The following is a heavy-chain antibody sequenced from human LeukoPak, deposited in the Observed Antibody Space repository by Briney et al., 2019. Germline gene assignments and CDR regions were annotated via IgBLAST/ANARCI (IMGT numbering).Heavy chain of an antibody. CDR1: GFTFSSYG. J-gene: IGHJ6*03. D-gene: IGHD2-15*01. V-gene: IGHV3-33*06. Sequence: GRSLRLSCAASGFTFSSYGMHWVRQAPGKGLEWVAVIWYDGSNKYYADSVKGRFTISRDYSKNTLYLQMNSLRAEDTAVYYCAKAPYCSGGSCYYYYYMDVWGKGTTVTVSS. CDR2: IWYDGSNK. CDR3: AKAPYCSGGSCYYYYYMDV.